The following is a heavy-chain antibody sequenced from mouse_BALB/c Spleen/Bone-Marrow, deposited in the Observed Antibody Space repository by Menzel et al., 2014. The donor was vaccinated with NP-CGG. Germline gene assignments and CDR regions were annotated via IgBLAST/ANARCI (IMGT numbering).Heavy chain of an antibody. Sequence: LQQPGSELVRPGASMKLSCKASGYTFTSYWMHWGKQRHGQGLEWIGNIYPGSGSTNYDEKFKSKGTLTVDTSSSTAYMHLSSLTSEDSAVYYCTRGDGNYWYFDVWGAGTTVTVSS. V-gene: IGHV1S22*01. CDR3: TRGDGNYWYFDV. J-gene: IGHJ1*01. CDR2: IYPGSGST. CDR1: GYTFTSYW. D-gene: IGHD2-1*01.